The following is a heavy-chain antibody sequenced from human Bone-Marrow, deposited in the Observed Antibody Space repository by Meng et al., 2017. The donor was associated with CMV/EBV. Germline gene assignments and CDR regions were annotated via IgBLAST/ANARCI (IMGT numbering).Heavy chain of an antibody. CDR3: AKETGQYGGWFDP. D-gene: IGHD1-14*01. J-gene: IGHJ5*02. CDR1: GFTFSSYG. V-gene: IGHV3-30*18. CDR2: ISYDGSNK. Sequence: ASGFTFSSYGMPWVRPAPGKGLEWVAVISYDGSNKYYAAPVKGRFTISRDNSKNTLYLQMNSLRAEDTAVYYCAKETGQYGGWFDPWGQGTLVTVSS.